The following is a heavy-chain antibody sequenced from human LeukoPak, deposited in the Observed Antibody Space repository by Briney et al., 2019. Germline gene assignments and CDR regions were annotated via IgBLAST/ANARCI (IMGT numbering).Heavy chain of an antibody. Sequence: SETLSLTCAVSGGSISSGGYSWSWIRQPPGKGLEWIGYIYHSGSTYYNPSLKSRVTISVDRSKNQSSLKLSSVTAADTAVYYCASHNCSGGSCSDYWGQGTLVTVPS. V-gene: IGHV4-30-2*01. CDR3: ASHNCSGGSCSDY. D-gene: IGHD2-15*01. CDR1: GGSISSGGYS. CDR2: IYHSGST. J-gene: IGHJ4*02.